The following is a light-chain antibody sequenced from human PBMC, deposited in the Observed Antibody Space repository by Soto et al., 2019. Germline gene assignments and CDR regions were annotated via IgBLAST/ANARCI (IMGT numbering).Light chain of an antibody. CDR2: AAS. J-gene: IGKJ3*01. V-gene: IGKV1-27*01. CDR3: QKYNSAPLFT. CDR1: QGISNY. Sequence: DIQMTQSPSSLSASVGDRVTITCRASQGISNYLAWYQQKPGKVPKLLIYAASTLQSGVPSRFSGSGSWTDFTITISSLQPADVATYYCQKYNSAPLFTFGPGTKVDIK.